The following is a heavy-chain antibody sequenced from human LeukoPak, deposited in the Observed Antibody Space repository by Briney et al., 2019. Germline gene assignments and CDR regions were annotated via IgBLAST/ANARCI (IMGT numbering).Heavy chain of an antibody. J-gene: IGHJ6*03. CDR3: AGGGVSGYYYYMDV. CDR1: GGSISSYY. D-gene: IGHD1-26*01. Sequence: SETLSLTCTVSGGSISSYYWSWIRQPAGKGLEWIGRIYTSGSTNYNPSLKSRVTMSVDTSKNQFSLKLSSVTAADTAVYYCAGGGVSGYYYYMDVWGKGTTVTVSS. CDR2: IYTSGST. V-gene: IGHV4-4*07.